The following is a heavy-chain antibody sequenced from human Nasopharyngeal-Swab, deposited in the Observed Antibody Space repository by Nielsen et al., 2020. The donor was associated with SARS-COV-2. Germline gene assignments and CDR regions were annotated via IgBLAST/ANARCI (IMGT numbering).Heavy chain of an antibody. Sequence: GGSLRLSCAASGFTFSTYSMIWVRQAPAKGLEWVSWIGSSVSYIYYADSVKGRFTISRDNAKNALYLQMSSLRAEDTAVYYCARLPSAWGRRDFDYWGQGTLVTVSS. V-gene: IGHV3-21*06. J-gene: IGHJ4*02. D-gene: IGHD6-19*01. CDR3: ARLPSAWGRRDFDY. CDR2: IGSSVSYI. CDR1: GFTFSTYS.